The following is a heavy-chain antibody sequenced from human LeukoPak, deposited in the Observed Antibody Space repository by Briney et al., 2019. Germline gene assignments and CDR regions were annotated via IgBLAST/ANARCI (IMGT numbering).Heavy chain of an antibody. CDR2: IIPIFGTA. J-gene: IGHJ5*02. CDR1: GGTFSSYA. CDR3: ATHKSSSWRNNWFDP. D-gene: IGHD6-13*01. V-gene: IGHV1-69*05. Sequence: ASVKVSCKASGGTFSSYAISWVRQAPGQGLEWMGRIIPIFGTANYAQKFQGRVTITTDEPTSTAYMELSSLRSEDTAVYYCATHKSSSWRNNWFDPWGQGTLVTVSS.